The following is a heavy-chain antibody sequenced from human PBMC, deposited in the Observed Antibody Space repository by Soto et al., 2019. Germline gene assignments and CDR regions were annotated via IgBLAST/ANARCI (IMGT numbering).Heavy chain of an antibody. J-gene: IGHJ4*02. D-gene: IGHD3-3*01. Sequence: QVQLVESGGGVVQPGTSLRLSCAASGFTFSTYGMHWVRQAPGKGLEWVAVISKDGNDQYYADSVKGRFTVSRDNSKNTLSLQMNSLRPEDTAFYYCAKDRLEFTRYFDSWGQGTLVTVSS. CDR3: AKDRLEFTRYFDS. CDR2: ISKDGNDQ. V-gene: IGHV3-30*18. CDR1: GFTFSTYG.